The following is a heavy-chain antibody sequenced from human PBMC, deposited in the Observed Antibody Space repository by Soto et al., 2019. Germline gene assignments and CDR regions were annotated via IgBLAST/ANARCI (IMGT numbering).Heavy chain of an antibody. CDR2: AYYSGTP. V-gene: IGHV4-59*13. CDR1: GASFSGTY. D-gene: IGHD3-3*01. CDR3: AVWSALTQYYFNS. Sequence: PSETLSLTCAVCGASFSGTYWSWIRQPPGKGLEWIGYAYYSGTPVYNPSLKSRVSISVDTSKKHVSLRLNSVTAADTAVYYCAVWSALTQYYFNSWGHGTLVTVSS. J-gene: IGHJ4*01.